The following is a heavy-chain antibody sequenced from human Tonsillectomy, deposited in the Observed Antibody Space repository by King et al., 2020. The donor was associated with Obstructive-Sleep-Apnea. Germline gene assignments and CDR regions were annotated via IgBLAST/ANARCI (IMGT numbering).Heavy chain of an antibody. Sequence: VQLQQWGAGLLKPSETLSLTCAVYGGSFSGYYWSWIRQPPGKGLEWIGEINHSGSTNYNPSLKGRVTISVDTSKNQFSLKLSSVTAADTAVYYCARGLIQIVVVPAAIVWFDPWGQGTLVTVSS. V-gene: IGHV4-34*01. CDR2: INHSGST. CDR1: GGSFSGYY. J-gene: IGHJ5*02. D-gene: IGHD2-2*02. CDR3: ARGLIQIVVVPAAIVWFDP.